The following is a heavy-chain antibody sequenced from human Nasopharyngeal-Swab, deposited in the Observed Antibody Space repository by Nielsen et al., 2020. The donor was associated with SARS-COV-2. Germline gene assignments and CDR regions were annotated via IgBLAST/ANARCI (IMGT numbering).Heavy chain of an antibody. Sequence: WIRQPPGKGLEWIGYIYYSGSTNYNPSLKSRVTISVDTPKNQFSLKLSSVTAADTAVYYCARGSLVVVTIAPFDYWGQGTLVTVSS. CDR3: ARGSLVVVTIAPFDY. CDR2: IYYSGST. J-gene: IGHJ4*02. V-gene: IGHV4-59*12. D-gene: IGHD3-22*01.